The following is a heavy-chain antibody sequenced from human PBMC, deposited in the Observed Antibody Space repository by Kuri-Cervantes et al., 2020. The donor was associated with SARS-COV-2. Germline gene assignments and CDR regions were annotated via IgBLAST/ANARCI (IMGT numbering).Heavy chain of an antibody. Sequence: GGSLSLTCAASGFTFSSYSMNWVRQAPGKGLEWVSSISSSSSYIYCADSVKGRFTISRDNAKNSLYLQMNSLRAEDTAVYYCARSGSGWMDVWGQGTTVTVSS. CDR3: ARSGSGWMDV. CDR1: GFTFSSYS. D-gene: IGHD6-19*01. V-gene: IGHV3-21*01. J-gene: IGHJ6*02. CDR2: ISSSSSYI.